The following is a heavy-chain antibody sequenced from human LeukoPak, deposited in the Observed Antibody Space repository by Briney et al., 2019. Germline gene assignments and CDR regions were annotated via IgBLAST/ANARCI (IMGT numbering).Heavy chain of an antibody. Sequence: PSETLSLTCTVSGGSISSYYWSWIRQPPGKGLEWIGYIYYSGSTNYNPSLKSRVTISVDTSKNQFSLKLSSVTAADTAVYYCARLKNWGGIQPYDYWGQGTLVTVSS. D-gene: IGHD5-18*01. J-gene: IGHJ4*02. V-gene: IGHV4-59*08. CDR3: ARLKNWGGIQPYDY. CDR2: IYYSGST. CDR1: GGSISSYY.